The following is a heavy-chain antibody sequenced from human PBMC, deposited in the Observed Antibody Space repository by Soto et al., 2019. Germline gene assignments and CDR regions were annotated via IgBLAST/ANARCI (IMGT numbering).Heavy chain of an antibody. J-gene: IGHJ4*02. CDR2: MYSGGRT. V-gene: IGHV3-53*01. CDR1: GFTVSSNY. Sequence: EVQLVESGGGLIQPGGSLRLSCAVSGFTVSSNYMNWVRQAPGKGLEWVSIMYSGGRTYYADSVKGRFTISRDNSKNTLYLQMNSLRAEDTAVYYCARAYNWDSAYFDYWGQGTLVTVSS. CDR3: ARAYNWDSAYFDY. D-gene: IGHD1-7*01.